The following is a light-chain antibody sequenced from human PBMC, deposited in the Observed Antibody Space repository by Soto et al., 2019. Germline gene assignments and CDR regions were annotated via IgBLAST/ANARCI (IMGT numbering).Light chain of an antibody. CDR2: LGS. J-gene: IGKJ1*01. CDR1: QSLLHSNGYNY. Sequence: DIVMTQSPLSLPVTPGEPASISCRSSQSLLHSNGYNYLDWYLQKPGQSPQLLIYLGSNRASGVPDRFGGSGSGTDFTLKITRVEAEDVGVYYCMQALQTQWTFGQGTKVEIK. CDR3: MQALQTQWT. V-gene: IGKV2-28*01.